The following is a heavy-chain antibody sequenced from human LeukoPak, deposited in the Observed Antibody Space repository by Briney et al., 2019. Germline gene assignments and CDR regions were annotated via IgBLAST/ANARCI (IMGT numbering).Heavy chain of an antibody. CDR2: IYTSGST. Sequence: SETLSLSCTVCGGSISSYYWSWLRQPAGKVLEWIGRIYTSGSTNYNPSLKSRVTMSVDTSKNQFSLKLSSVTAADTAVYYCARGMVSAAAGFDYWGQGTLVTVSS. V-gene: IGHV4-4*07. D-gene: IGHD6-13*01. CDR3: ARGMVSAAAGFDY. CDR1: GGSISSYY. J-gene: IGHJ4*02.